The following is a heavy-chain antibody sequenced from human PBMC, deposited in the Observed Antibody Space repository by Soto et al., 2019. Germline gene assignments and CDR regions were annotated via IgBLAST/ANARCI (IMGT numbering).Heavy chain of an antibody. D-gene: IGHD3-10*01. V-gene: IGHV2-26*03. CDR1: GFSLTTGRMG. CDR3: ARLVADSSWYYYGLDV. CDR2: IFSNNER. Sequence: QVTLKESGPVLVKATETLTLTCSISGFSLTTGRMGVSWIRQPPGKALEWLAHIFSNNERSYTTSLQNRLSISADNSKRQVVLTMTDVGPVDTATYFWARLVADSSWYYYGLDVWGQGASVTVS. J-gene: IGHJ6*02.